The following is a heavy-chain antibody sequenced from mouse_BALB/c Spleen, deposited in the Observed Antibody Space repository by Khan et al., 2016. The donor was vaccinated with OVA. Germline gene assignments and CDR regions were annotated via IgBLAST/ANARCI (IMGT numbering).Heavy chain of an antibody. CDR2: ISYSNST. CDR3: ARWNYRYDGYFDY. Sequence: EVQLQESGPSLVKPSQTLSLTCSVTGDSITSGYWNWIRRFPGNKLEYMGYISYSNSTFYNPSLKSRISITRDTSKNQYYLQLNSVTTEDTATYYCARWNYRYDGYFDYWDQGTTLTVSS. CDR1: GDSITSGY. V-gene: IGHV3-8*02. D-gene: IGHD2-14*01. J-gene: IGHJ2*01.